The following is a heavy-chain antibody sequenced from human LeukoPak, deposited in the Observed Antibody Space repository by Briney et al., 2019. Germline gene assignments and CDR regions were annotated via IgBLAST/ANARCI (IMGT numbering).Heavy chain of an antibody. CDR1: GYTFTSYA. J-gene: IGHJ4*02. D-gene: IGHD6-19*01. V-gene: IGHV7-4-1*02. CDR2: INTNTGNP. CDR3: ARGWRAIAVAGNLGY. Sequence: GASVTVSCTASGYTFTSYAMTWVRQAPGQGLEWMGWINTNTGNPTYAQGFTGRFVFSLDTSVSTAYLQISSLKAEDTAVYYCARGWRAIAVAGNLGYWGQGTLVTVSS.